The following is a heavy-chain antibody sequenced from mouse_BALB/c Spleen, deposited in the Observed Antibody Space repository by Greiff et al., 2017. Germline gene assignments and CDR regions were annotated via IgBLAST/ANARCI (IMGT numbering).Heavy chain of an antibody. J-gene: IGHJ4*01. CDR3: ARHDYYAMDY. CDR1: GFTFSSYA. Sequence: DVKLVESGGGLVKPGGSLKLSCAASGFTFSSYAMSWVRQTPEKRLEWVASISSGGSTYYPDSVKGRFTISRDNARNILYLQMSSLKSEDTAMYYCARHDYYAMDYWGQGTSVTVSS. V-gene: IGHV5-6-5*01. CDR2: ISSGGST.